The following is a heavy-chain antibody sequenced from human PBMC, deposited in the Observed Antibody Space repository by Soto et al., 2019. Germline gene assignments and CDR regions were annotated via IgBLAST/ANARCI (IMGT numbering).Heavy chain of an antibody. Sequence: ASVKVSCKASGYTFTGYYMHWVRQAPGQGLEWMGWINPNSGGTNYAQKFQGWVTMTRDTSISTAYMELSRLRSDDTAVYYCARGFGSSWYSSLWFDPWGQGTLVTVSS. CDR2: INPNSGGT. J-gene: IGHJ5*02. V-gene: IGHV1-2*04. D-gene: IGHD6-13*01. CDR1: GYTFTGYY. CDR3: ARGFGSSWYSSLWFDP.